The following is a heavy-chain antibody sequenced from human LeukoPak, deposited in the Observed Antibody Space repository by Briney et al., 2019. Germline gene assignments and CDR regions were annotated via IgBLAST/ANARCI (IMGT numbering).Heavy chain of an antibody. CDR1: GFTFSRFW. V-gene: IGHV3-74*01. J-gene: IGHJ4*02. D-gene: IGHD6-6*01. Sequence: PGGSLRLSCAASGFTFSRFWMHRVRQVPGKGLVWVSRIDKDGRITTYADSVKARFSISRDNAKNTLYLQMNSLRAEDTAVYYCAREGTSSFDYWGQGILVTVSS. CDR3: AREGTSSFDY. CDR2: IDKDGRIT.